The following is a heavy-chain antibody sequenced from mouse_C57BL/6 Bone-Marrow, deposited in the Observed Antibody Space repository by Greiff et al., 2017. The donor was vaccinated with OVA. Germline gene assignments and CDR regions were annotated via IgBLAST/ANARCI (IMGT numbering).Heavy chain of an antibody. CDR2: IYPRSGNP. J-gene: IGHJ2*01. V-gene: IGHV1-81*01. D-gene: IGHD1-1*01. CDR1: GYTFTSYG. CDR3: AHYYGSRFDY. Sequence: VQVVESGAELARPGASVKLSCKASGYTFTSYGISWVKQRTGQGLEWIGEIYPRSGNPYYTEKFKGKATLTADKSSSTAYMELRSLPSEDSAVYCCAHYYGSRFDYWGQGTTLTVSS.